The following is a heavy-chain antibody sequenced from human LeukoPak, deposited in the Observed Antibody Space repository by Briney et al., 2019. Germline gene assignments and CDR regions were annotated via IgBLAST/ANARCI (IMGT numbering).Heavy chain of an antibody. J-gene: IGHJ6*02. CDR1: GFSLTTSGIC. V-gene: IGHV2-70*01. Sequence: SGRTLVNPTQTLTLTCTFSGFSLTTSGICVSWIRQPSGKALEWLALIDGDDDKNSSTSLKTRLTISKHTSKNQVVLTMTNMDPVDTATYYCARVDRRYSYGWNYYHYFGMDVWGPGTTVTVSS. CDR3: ARVDRRYSYGWNYYHYFGMDV. CDR2: IDGDDDK. D-gene: IGHD5-18*01.